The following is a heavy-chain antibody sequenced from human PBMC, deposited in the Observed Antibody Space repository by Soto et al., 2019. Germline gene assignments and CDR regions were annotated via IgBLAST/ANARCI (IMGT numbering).Heavy chain of an antibody. CDR2: INAGNGNT. V-gene: IGHV1-3*01. CDR3: ARDRIVVVPASWPWFDP. Sequence: TGYSMNWVRQAPGQRLEWMGWINAGNGNTKYSQKFQGRVTITRDTSASTAYMELSSLRSEDTAVYYCARDRIVVVPASWPWFDPWGQGTLVTVSS. CDR1: TGYS. D-gene: IGHD2-2*01. J-gene: IGHJ5*02.